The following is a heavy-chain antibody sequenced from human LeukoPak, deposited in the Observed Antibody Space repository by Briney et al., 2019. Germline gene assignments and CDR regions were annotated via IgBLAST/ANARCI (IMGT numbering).Heavy chain of an antibody. CDR2: ISSSGSTI. V-gene: IGHV3-11*01. Sequence: NTGGSLRLSCAASGFTFSDYYMSWIRQAPGKGLEWVSYISSSGSTIYYADSVKGRFTISRDNAKNSLYLQMNSLRAEDTAVYYCARVSGDDDYSNYPDYFDYWGQGTLVTVSS. D-gene: IGHD4-11*01. CDR3: ARVSGDDDYSNYPDYFDY. J-gene: IGHJ4*02. CDR1: GFTFSDYY.